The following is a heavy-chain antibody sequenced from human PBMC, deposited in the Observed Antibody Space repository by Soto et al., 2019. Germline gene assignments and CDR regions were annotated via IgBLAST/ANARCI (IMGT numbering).Heavy chain of an antibody. V-gene: IGHV2-70*01. CDR1: GFSLSTSGMC. Sequence: PTLVNPTQTLTLTCTFSGFSLSTSGMCVSWIRQPPGKALEWLALIDWDDDKYYSTSLKTRLTISKDTSKNQVVLTMTNMDPVDTATYYCARIRXRVRGVTHYYGMDVWGQGTTVTVSS. J-gene: IGHJ6*02. CDR3: ARIRXRVRGVTHYYGMDV. CDR2: IDWDDDK. D-gene: IGHD3-10*01.